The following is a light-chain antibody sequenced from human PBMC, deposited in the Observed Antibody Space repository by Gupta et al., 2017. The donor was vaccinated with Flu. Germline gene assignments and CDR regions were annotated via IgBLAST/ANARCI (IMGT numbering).Light chain of an antibody. V-gene: IGLV1-40*01. CDR2: ANR. CDR3: QSFDSSLSGYV. CDR1: SSNIGAGYD. J-gene: IGLJ1*01. Sequence: SSNIGAGYDVHWYQQIPGTAPKLLIYANRNRPSGVPDRFSGSKSGTSASLAITGLQAEDEADYYCQSFDSSLSGYVFGTATKVTVL.